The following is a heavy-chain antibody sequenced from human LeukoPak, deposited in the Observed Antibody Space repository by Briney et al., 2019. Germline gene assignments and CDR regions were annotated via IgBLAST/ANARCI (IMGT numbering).Heavy chain of an antibody. Sequence: GGSLRLSYAASGFTFSSFEMNWVRQAPGKGLEWVSVLYSGGTTFYADSVRGRFTISRDNSKNTLYLQMNSLRAEDTAVYYCASPSPRGAAAGLFDYWGQGTLVTVSS. CDR1: GFTFSSFE. V-gene: IGHV3-53*05. D-gene: IGHD6-13*01. CDR2: LYSGGTT. CDR3: ASPSPRGAAAGLFDY. J-gene: IGHJ4*02.